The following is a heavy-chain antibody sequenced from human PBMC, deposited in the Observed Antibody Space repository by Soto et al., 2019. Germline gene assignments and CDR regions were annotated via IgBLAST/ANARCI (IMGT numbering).Heavy chain of an antibody. CDR3: ARLSSGEHFVYDYIWGSYRPYYFDY. J-gene: IGHJ4*02. CDR2: IYYSGST. CDR1: GGSISSGGYY. Sequence: PSETLSLTCTVSGGSISSGGYYWSWIRQHPGKGLEWIGYIYYSGSTYYNPSLKSRVTISVDTSKNQFSLKLSSVTAADTAVYYCARLSSGEHFVYDYIWGSYRPYYFDYWGQGTLVTVSS. D-gene: IGHD3-16*02. V-gene: IGHV4-31*03.